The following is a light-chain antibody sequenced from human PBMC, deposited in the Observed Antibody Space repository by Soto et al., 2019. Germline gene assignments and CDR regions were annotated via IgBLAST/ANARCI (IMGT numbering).Light chain of an antibody. CDR1: QSVSSSY. J-gene: IGKJ1*01. Sequence: EIVLTQSPGTLSLSPGERATLSCRASQSVSSSYLAWYQQKPGQAPRLLIYGASSRAPGIPDRFSGSGSGTVFTLTISRLEPEVFAVYYCQQDGSSRTFGQGTKVEIQ. V-gene: IGKV3-20*01. CDR2: GAS. CDR3: QQDGSSRT.